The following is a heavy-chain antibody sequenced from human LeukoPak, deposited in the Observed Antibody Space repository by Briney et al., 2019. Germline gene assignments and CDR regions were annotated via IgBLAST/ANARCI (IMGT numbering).Heavy chain of an antibody. CDR1: GGSITSDY. Sequence: PSETLSLTCTVSGGSITSDYWSWIRQPPGKGLEWIGYIYYSGNTNYNPSLKSRVTISVDTSKNQFSLKLSPVTAADTATYYCARWGYFDSSTYFVVEYWGQGVLVTVSS. V-gene: IGHV4-59*01. CDR2: IYYSGNT. J-gene: IGHJ4*02. CDR3: ARWGYFDSSTYFVVEY. D-gene: IGHD3-22*01.